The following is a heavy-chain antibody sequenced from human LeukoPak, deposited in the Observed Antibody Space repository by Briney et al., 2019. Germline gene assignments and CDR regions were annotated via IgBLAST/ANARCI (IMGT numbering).Heavy chain of an antibody. J-gene: IGHJ5*02. CDR3: ASGHKPVSGAEHKPVTMIVVVSGWFDP. CDR1: GGSISSYY. D-gene: IGHD3-22*01. CDR2: IYTSGST. Sequence: SETLSLTCTGSGGSISSYYWSWIRQPAGKGLEWIGHIYTSGSTNYNPSLKSRVTMSVDTSKNQFSLKLSSVTAADTAVYYCASGHKPVSGAEHKPVTMIVVVSGWFDPWGQGTLVTVSS. V-gene: IGHV4-4*07.